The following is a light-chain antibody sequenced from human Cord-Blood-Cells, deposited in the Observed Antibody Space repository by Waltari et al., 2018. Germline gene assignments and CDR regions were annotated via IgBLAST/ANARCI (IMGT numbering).Light chain of an antibody. CDR3: CSYAGSYTLV. J-gene: IGLJ2*01. CDR2: DVS. CDR1: SSEVGGYND. Sequence: QSALTQPRSVSGSPGQSVTISGTGTSSEVGGYNDADWYQQHPGKAPKLMIYDVSKRPSGFPDRFSGSKSGNAASLTISGLQAEDEADYYCCSYAGSYTLVFGGGTKLTVL. V-gene: IGLV2-11*01.